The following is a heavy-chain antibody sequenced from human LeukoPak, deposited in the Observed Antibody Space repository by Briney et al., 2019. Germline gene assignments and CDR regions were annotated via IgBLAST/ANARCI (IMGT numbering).Heavy chain of an antibody. J-gene: IGHJ3*02. V-gene: IGHV1-18*01. CDR1: GGTFSSYA. CDR2: ISAYNGNT. CDR3: ARGYYYDSMIDAFDI. D-gene: IGHD3-22*01. Sequence: GASVKVSCKASGGTFSSYAISWVRQAPGQGLEWMGWISAYNGNTNYAQKLQGRVTMTTDTSTSTAYMELRSLRSDDTAVYYCARGYYYDSMIDAFDIWGQGTMVTVSS.